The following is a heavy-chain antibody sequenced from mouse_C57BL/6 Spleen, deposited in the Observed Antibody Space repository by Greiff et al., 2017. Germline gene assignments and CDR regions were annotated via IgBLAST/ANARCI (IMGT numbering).Heavy chain of an antibody. J-gene: IGHJ1*03. CDR3: ASTTVVARWYFDV. V-gene: IGHV1-69*01. CDR2: IDPSDSYT. D-gene: IGHD1-1*01. CDR1: GYTFTSYW. Sequence: QVQLQQPGAELVMPGASVKLSCKASGYTFTSYWMHWVKQTPGQGLEWIGEIDPSDSYTNYNQTFKGKSTLTVDNSSSTAYMQLSSLTSEDSAVYYCASTTVVARWYFDVWGTGTTVTVSS.